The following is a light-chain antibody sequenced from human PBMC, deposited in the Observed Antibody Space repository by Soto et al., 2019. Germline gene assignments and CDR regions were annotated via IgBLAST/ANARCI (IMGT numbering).Light chain of an antibody. Sequence: QALVTQSPSASASLGASVKLTCTLSSGYSTYAIAWHQQQSEKGPRFLMKINYDGTHSKGDGFFDRFSGSSSGAERHLTISSLQSDDEADYYCQSLGTGIQVFGGGTKLTVL. V-gene: IGLV4-69*01. CDR3: QSLGTGIQV. CDR1: SGYSTYA. CDR2: INYDGTH. J-gene: IGLJ3*02.